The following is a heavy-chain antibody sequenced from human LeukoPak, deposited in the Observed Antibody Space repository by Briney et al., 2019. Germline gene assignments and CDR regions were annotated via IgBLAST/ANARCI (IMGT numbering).Heavy chain of an antibody. V-gene: IGHV4-39*01. CDR1: GFSFSSYSMN. CDR3: ARHAEYSSSWYLSDFDY. CDR2: IYYSGST. Sequence: GSLRLSCETSGFSFSSYSMNWVRQAPGKGLEWIGSIYYSGSTYYNPFLKSRVTISVDTSKNQFSLKLSSVTAADTAVYYCARHAEYSSSWYLSDFDYWGQGTLVTVSS. D-gene: IGHD6-13*01. J-gene: IGHJ4*02.